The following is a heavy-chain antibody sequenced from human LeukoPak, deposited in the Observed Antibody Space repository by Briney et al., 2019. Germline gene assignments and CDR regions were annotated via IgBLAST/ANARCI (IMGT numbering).Heavy chain of an antibody. CDR2: IYYSGST. CDR1: GGSISSSSYY. J-gene: IGHJ4*02. CDR3: ARTPTNPDGIQLWLPDY. V-gene: IGHV4-39*07. D-gene: IGHD5-18*01. Sequence: SETLSLTCTVSGGSISSSSYYWGWIRQPPGKGLEWIGSIYYSGSTYYNPSLKSRVTISVDTSKNQFSLKLSSVTAADTAVYYCARTPTNPDGIQLWLPDYWGQGTLVTVSS.